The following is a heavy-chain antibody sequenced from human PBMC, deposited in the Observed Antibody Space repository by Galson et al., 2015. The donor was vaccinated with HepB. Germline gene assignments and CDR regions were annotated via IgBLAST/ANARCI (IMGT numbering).Heavy chain of an antibody. CDR2: ISSNGGST. Sequence: SLRLSCAASGFTFSSYAMYWVRQAPRKGLEYVSGISSNGGSTDYADSVKGRITISRDNSKNTMYLQMSSLRAEDTAVYYCVKGHFDSGSYWWGDDAFDIWGQGTMVTVSS. CDR1: GFTFSSYA. J-gene: IGHJ3*02. V-gene: IGHV3-64D*06. CDR3: VKGHFDSGSYWWGDDAFDI. D-gene: IGHD1-26*01.